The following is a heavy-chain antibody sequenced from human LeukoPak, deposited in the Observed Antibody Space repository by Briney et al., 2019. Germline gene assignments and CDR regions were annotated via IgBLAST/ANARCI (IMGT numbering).Heavy chain of an antibody. Sequence: SQTLSLTCAVSGGSISSGGYSWSWIRQPPGTGLEWIGYIYHSGSTYYNPSLKSRVTISVDRSKNQFSRKLSSVTAADTAVYYCARSPPAYDSSGYYIYYFDYWGQGTLVTVSS. D-gene: IGHD3-22*01. CDR2: IYHSGST. V-gene: IGHV4-30-2*01. J-gene: IGHJ4*02. CDR1: GGSISSGGYS. CDR3: ARSPPAYDSSGYYIYYFDY.